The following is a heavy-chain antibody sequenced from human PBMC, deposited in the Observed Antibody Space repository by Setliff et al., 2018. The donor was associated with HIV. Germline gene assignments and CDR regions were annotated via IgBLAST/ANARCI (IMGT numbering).Heavy chain of an antibody. D-gene: IGHD6-19*01. CDR3: ARGRGAWFEGSWFDP. J-gene: IGHJ5*02. Sequence: SETLSLTCTVSGGSINIGSFYWSWIRQPAGKGPEWLGDVYTSGNTYYDPSLASRVAISLDRSENQFSLKLDSVTAADTALYFCARGRGAWFEGSWFDPWGQGILVTVSS. V-gene: IGHV4-61*09. CDR1: GGSINIGSFY. CDR2: VYTSGNT.